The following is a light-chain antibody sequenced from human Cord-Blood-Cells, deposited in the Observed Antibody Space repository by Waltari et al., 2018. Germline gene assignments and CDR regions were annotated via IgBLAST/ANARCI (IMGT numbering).Light chain of an antibody. CDR3: CSYAGSYTFVV. CDR2: DVS. J-gene: IGLJ2*01. V-gene: IGLV2-11*01. Sequence: QTALTQPRPRSGSLRQPVTISRTGNSSDVGCAPYVLWYQQHPGKAPKLMIYDVSKRPSGVPDRFSGSKSGNTASLTISGLQAEDEADYYCCSYAGSYTFVVFGGGTKLTVL. CDR1: SSDVGCAPY.